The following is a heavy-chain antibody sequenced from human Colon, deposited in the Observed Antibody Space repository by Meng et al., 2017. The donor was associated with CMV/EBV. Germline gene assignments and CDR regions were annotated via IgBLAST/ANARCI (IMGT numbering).Heavy chain of an antibody. Sequence: GGSLRLSCAASGFTFSTYWMTWVRQAPGKGLEWVANIKRDGSEKYYVDSVKGRFTISRDNAKNSLNLQMNSLRAEDTAVYYCARDMGIYTNYVYYWGQGALVTVSS. CDR1: GFTFSTYW. CDR3: ARDMGIYTNYVYY. V-gene: IGHV3-7*01. D-gene: IGHD4-11*01. J-gene: IGHJ4*02. CDR2: IKRDGSEK.